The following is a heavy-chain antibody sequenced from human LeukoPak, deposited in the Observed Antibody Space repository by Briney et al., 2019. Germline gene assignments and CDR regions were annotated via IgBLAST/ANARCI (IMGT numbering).Heavy chain of an antibody. CDR1: GFSFNSDW. CDR3: VSAIRGSPIDY. Sequence: GGSLRLSCAASGFSFNSDWMDWVRQAPGKGLEWVANINHDNTENNYLDSVKGRFTISRDNAKNPLFLQMNSLRAEDTAIYYCVSAIRGSPIDYWGQGTLVSVPS. D-gene: IGHD3-10*01. V-gene: IGHV3-7*01. CDR2: INHDNTEN. J-gene: IGHJ4*02.